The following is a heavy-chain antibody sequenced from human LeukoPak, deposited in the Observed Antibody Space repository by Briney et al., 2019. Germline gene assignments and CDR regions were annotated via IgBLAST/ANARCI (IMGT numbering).Heavy chain of an antibody. Sequence: KPSETPFPFFGVSCGSLSGFYWRGLRQPAGDGVEWIGRIYSSGSTNYHPSLESRVTVSVDTSKNQFSLNLSSVTAADTAVYYCAREVSGDRRFDPWGQGTLVTVSS. CDR3: AREVSGDRRFDP. CDR2: IYSSGST. J-gene: IGHJ5*02. CDR1: CGSLSGFY. V-gene: IGHV4-4*07. D-gene: IGHD5/OR15-5a*01.